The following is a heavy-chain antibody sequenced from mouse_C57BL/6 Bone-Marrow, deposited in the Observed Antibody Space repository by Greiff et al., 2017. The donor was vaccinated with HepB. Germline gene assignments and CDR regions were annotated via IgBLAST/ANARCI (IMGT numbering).Heavy chain of an antibody. D-gene: IGHD2-5*01. V-gene: IGHV1-81*01. Sequence: VQLQQSGAELARPGASVKLSCKASGYTFTSYGISWVKQRTGRGLEWIGEIYPRSGNTYYNEKFKGKVTLTADKSSSTAYMELRSLTSEDSAVYFCTSGTIVTHYYAMDYWGQGTSVTVSS. CDR2: IYPRSGNT. J-gene: IGHJ4*01. CDR3: TSGTIVTHYYAMDY. CDR1: GYTFTSYG.